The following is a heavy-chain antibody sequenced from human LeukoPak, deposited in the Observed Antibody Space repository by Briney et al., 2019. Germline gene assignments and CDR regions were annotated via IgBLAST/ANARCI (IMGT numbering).Heavy chain of an antibody. CDR1: GGTFSSYA. V-gene: IGHV1-69*13. CDR3: GGVSGTTIDY. CDR2: IIPIFGTA. D-gene: IGHD1-1*01. J-gene: IGHJ4*02. Sequence: ASVKVPCKASGGTFSSYAISWVRQAPGQGLEWMGRIIPIFGTANYAQKFQGRVTITADESTSTAYMELSSLRSEDTAVYYCGGVSGTTIDYWGQGTLVTVSS.